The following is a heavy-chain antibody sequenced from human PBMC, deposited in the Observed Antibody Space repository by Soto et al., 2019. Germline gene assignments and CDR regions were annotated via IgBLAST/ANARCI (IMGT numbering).Heavy chain of an antibody. CDR1: GGTFSSYA. Sequence: ASVKVSCKASGGTFSSYAISWVRQAPGQGLEWMGGIIPIFGTANYAQKFQGRVTITADESTSTAYMELSSLRSEDTAVYYCARGSAPPAYCGGDYYPYYYYYYGMDVWGQGTTVTVS. J-gene: IGHJ6*02. D-gene: IGHD2-21*02. CDR2: IIPIFGTA. V-gene: IGHV1-69*13. CDR3: ARGSAPPAYCGGDYYPYYYYYYGMDV.